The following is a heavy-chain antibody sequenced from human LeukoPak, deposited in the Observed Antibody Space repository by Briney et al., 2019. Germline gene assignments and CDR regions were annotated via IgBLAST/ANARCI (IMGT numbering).Heavy chain of an antibody. CDR1: GFTFSNFW. J-gene: IGHJ4*02. CDR2: KKLDGSAT. Sequence: GRSLRLSCAASGFTFSNFWMAWVRQVPGKGPEWGADKKLDGSATYYLDSVRGRFAISRDNAMNSLYLQMHSLRADDTAIYYCARDGHYDLWSGSFEGIDYWGQGTLVTVSS. D-gene: IGHD3-3*01. CDR3: ARDGHYDLWSGSFEGIDY. V-gene: IGHV3-7*01.